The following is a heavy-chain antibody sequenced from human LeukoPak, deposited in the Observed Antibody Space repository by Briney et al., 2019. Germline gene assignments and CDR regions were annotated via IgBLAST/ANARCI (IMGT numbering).Heavy chain of an antibody. CDR2: ISCIYNI. Sequence: GGSLRLSCAASGFTFSSYSMNWVRQTPEKGLEWVSYISCIYNIHYADSVKGRFTISRDNAKNSLYLEMNSLRAEDTAVYYCTRDPHSLDVWGKGTTVTVSS. CDR3: TRDPHSLDV. D-gene: IGHD1-26*01. CDR1: GFTFSSYS. J-gene: IGHJ6*04. V-gene: IGHV3-48*01.